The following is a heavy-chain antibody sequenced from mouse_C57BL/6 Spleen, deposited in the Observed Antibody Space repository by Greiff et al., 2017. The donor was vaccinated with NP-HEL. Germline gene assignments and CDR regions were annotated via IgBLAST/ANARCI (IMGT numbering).Heavy chain of an antibody. CDR2: IYPGSGNT. Sequence: VQLQQSGPELVKPGASVKISCKASGYTFTDYYINWVKQRPGQGLEWIGWIYPGSGNTKYNEKFKGKATLTVDTSSSTAYMQLSSLTSEDSAVYFCASSDYDYDDVHWYFDVWGTGTTVTVSS. V-gene: IGHV1-84*01. D-gene: IGHD2-4*01. CDR3: ASSDYDYDDVHWYFDV. CDR1: GYTFTDYY. J-gene: IGHJ1*03.